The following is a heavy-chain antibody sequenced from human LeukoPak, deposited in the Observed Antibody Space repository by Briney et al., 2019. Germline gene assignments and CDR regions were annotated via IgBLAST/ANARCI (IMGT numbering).Heavy chain of an antibody. J-gene: IGHJ4*02. CDR1: GGSISSGDYF. V-gene: IGHV4-30-4*01. CDR2: INHSGST. CDR3: ARGITPDY. D-gene: IGHD2-15*01. Sequence: PSETLSLTCTVSGGSISSGDYFWSWIRQPPGKGLEWIGEINHSGSTNYNPSLKSRVTISVDTSKNQFSLKLSSVTAADTAVYYCARGITPDYWGQGTLVTVSS.